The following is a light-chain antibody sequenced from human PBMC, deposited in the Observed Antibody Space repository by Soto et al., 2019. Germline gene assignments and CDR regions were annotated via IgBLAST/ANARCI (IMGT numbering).Light chain of an antibody. V-gene: IGKV1-5*03. CDR3: MQALQTPRT. CDR2: LGS. Sequence: DIQMTQSPSTLSGSVGDRVTITCRASQTISSWLAWYQQKPGKAPKLLIYLGSNRSSGVPDRFSGSGSGTDFTLKISRVEAEDVGVYYCMQALQTPRTFGQGTKVDI. CDR1: QTISSW. J-gene: IGKJ1*01.